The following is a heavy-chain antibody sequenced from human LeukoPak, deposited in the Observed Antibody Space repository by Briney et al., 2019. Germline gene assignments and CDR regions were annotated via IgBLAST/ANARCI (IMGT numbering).Heavy chain of an antibody. D-gene: IGHD6-13*01. Sequence: GGSLRLSCAASGFTFSSYAMSWVRQAPGRGLEWVSAISGSGGSTYYADSVKGRFTTSRDNSKNTLYLQMNSLRAEDTAVYYCAKYRSSWNGDFDYWGQGTLVTVSS. CDR1: GFTFSSYA. CDR3: AKYRSSWNGDFDY. V-gene: IGHV3-23*01. CDR2: ISGSGGST. J-gene: IGHJ4*02.